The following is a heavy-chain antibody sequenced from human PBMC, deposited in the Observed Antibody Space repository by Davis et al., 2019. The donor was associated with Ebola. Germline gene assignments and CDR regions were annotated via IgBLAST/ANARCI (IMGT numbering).Heavy chain of an antibody. D-gene: IGHD2-15*01. V-gene: IGHV3-23*01. CDR2: ISTNEDHT. Sequence: GESLKISCAASGFTFSNYDMSWVRQVPGKGLEWVSTISTNEDHTHYSDSVKGRFTISRDNSKNTLYLQMNSLRAEDTATYYCARYCHYTDCSYFDCWGQGTMVAVSS. CDR1: GFTFSNYD. CDR3: ARYCHYTDCSYFDC. J-gene: IGHJ4*02.